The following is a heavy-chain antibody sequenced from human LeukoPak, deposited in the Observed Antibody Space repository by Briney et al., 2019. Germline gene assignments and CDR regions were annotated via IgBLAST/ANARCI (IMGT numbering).Heavy chain of an antibody. CDR2: MNPNSGNT. Sequence: PGASVKVSCKASGYTFTGYYMHWVRQAPGQGLEWMGWMNPNSGNTGYAQKLQGRVTMTRNTSISTAYMELSSLRSEDTAVYYCARVHILYRYSGSYAYWGQGTLVTVSS. J-gene: IGHJ4*02. V-gene: IGHV1-8*02. CDR3: ARVHILYRYSGSYAY. D-gene: IGHD1-26*01. CDR1: GYTFTGYY.